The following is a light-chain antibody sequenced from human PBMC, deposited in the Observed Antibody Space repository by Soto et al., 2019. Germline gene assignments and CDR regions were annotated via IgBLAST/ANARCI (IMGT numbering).Light chain of an antibody. Sequence: DIQMTQSPSTLSASVGDRVTITCRASQSISSWLAWYQQKPGKAPKLPIYKASSLESGVPSRFSDSGSGTDFTLTISSLQPDAFATYYCQQYNSYWTLGQGTKVYI. CDR1: QSISSW. J-gene: IGKJ1*01. CDR2: KAS. V-gene: IGKV1-5*03. CDR3: QQYNSYWT.